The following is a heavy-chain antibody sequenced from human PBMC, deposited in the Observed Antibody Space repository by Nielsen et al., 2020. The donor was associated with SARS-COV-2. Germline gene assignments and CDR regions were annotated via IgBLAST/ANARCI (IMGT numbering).Heavy chain of an antibody. D-gene: IGHD3-10*01. J-gene: IGHJ4*02. V-gene: IGHV3-11*05. CDR3: ARATLHSLRSSWFEGIDS. Sequence: GGSLRLSCAASGFNFSTYFMAWIRQVPGKGLHSVSYISNSNRYTKYADSVMGRFTISRDNTKNSLYLQMDSLRVEDTAVYFCARATLHSLRSSWFEGIDSWGQGTLVTVSS. CDR2: ISNSNRYT. CDR1: GFNFSTYF.